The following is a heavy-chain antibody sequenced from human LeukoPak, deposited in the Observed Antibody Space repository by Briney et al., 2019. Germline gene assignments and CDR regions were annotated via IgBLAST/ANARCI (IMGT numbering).Heavy chain of an antibody. D-gene: IGHD3-22*01. CDR1: GYTFTSYD. CDR2: INPNSGGT. V-gene: IGHV1-2*02. J-gene: IGHJ5*02. CDR3: ARAPFYYYYDSSGSGLFDP. Sequence: ASVKVSCKASGYTFTSYDINWVRQAPGQGLEWMGWINPNSGGTNYAQKFQGRVTMTRDTSISTAYMELSRLRSDDTAVYYCARAPFYYYYDSSGSGLFDPWGQGTLVTVSS.